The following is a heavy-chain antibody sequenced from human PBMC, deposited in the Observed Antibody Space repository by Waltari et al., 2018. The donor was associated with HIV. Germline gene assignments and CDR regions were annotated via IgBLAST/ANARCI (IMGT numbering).Heavy chain of an antibody. CDR1: GDTFTNCG. D-gene: IGHD3-10*01. CDR3: ARFKFVGRRVDHFFDY. Sequence: QVQLVQSGSEVKKPGSSVRVSCKTSGDTFTNCGISGVRQAPGQGLEWMGGIIPVFGTPTFGRKFQGRLSIIADESASTAYMELSSLKSDDTAIYFCARFKFVGRRVDHFFDYWGQGSLVTVSS. J-gene: IGHJ4*02. V-gene: IGHV1-69*12. CDR2: IIPVFGTP.